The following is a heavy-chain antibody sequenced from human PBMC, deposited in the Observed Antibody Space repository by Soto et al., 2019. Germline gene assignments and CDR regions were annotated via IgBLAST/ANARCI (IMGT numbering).Heavy chain of an antibody. Sequence: EVQLLESGGGLVQPGGSLRLSCAASGFTFSSYAMSWVRQAPGKGLEWVSAISGSGGSTYYADSVKGRFTISRDNSKNTLYLQMNSLRAEDTAVYYCAKGGVPAAMPVYYYYGMDVWGQGTTVTVSS. CDR1: GFTFSSYA. V-gene: IGHV3-23*01. CDR2: ISGSGGST. CDR3: AKGGVPAAMPVYYYYGMDV. D-gene: IGHD2-2*01. J-gene: IGHJ6*02.